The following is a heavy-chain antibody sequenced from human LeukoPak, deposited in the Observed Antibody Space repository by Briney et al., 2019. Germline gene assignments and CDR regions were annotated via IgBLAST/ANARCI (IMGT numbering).Heavy chain of an antibody. CDR1: GFTFSSYA. D-gene: IGHD6-19*01. Sequence: GRSLRLSCAASGFTFSSYAMHWVRQAPGKGLEWVAVISYDGSNKYYADSVKGRFTISRDNSKNTLYLQMNSLRAEDTAVYYCAKDLGTWYSSGRAFDYWGQGTLVTVSS. V-gene: IGHV3-30*04. J-gene: IGHJ4*02. CDR3: AKDLGTWYSSGRAFDY. CDR2: ISYDGSNK.